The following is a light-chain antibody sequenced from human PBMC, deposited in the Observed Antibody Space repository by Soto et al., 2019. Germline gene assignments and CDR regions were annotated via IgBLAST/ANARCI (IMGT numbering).Light chain of an antibody. CDR1: KLGDVY. J-gene: IGLJ2*01. V-gene: IGLV3-1*01. CDR3: QAWDNTAGVV. Sequence: SYELTQPPSVSVSPGQTATITCSGDKLGDVYACWYQQKAGQSPVLVIYQDARRPSGIPERFSGSNSGTTATLTITGTQADDEGDYYWQAWDNTAGVVFGGGTKLTVL. CDR2: QDA.